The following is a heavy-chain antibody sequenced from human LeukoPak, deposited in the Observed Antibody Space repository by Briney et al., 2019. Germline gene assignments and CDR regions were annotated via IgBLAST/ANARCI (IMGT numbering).Heavy chain of an antibody. Sequence: GGSLRLSRAASGFTFDDYAMHWVRQAPGKGLEWVSGISWNSGSIGYADSVKGRFTISRDNAKNSLYLQMNSLRAEDTALYYCAKGSKGAVAPTVFDYRGQGTLVPV. CDR2: ISWNSGSI. CDR3: AKGSKGAVAPTVFDY. D-gene: IGHD6-19*01. CDR1: GFTFDDYA. J-gene: IGHJ4*02. V-gene: IGHV3-9*01.